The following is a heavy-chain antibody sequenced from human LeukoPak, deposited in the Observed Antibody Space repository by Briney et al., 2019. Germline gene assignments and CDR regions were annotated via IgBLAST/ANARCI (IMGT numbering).Heavy chain of an antibody. J-gene: IGHJ4*02. CDR2: TYYRSKWYN. D-gene: IGHD4-17*01. Sequence: SQTLSLTCAISGDSVSSNTAAWHWIRQSPSRGLEWLGRTYYRSKWYNDYAVSVKGRVTINPDTSKNQFSLHLNSVTPDDTAVYYCARGDHGYYVFRFGYWGQGTLVTVSS. CDR1: GDSVSSNTAA. V-gene: IGHV6-1*01. CDR3: ARGDHGYYVFRFGY.